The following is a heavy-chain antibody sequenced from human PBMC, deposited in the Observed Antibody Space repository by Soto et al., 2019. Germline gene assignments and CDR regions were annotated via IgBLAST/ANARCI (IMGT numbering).Heavy chain of an antibody. D-gene: IGHD3-10*01. CDR1: GGTFSSYA. J-gene: IGHJ5*02. V-gene: IGHV1-69*13. Sequence: ASVKVSCKASGGTFSSYAISWVRQAPGQGLEWMGGIIPIFGTANYAQKFQGRVTITADETTSTAYMELSSLRSEDTAVYYCARDLKYYYGSGSYGPEYNWFDPWGQGTLVTVSS. CDR2: IIPIFGTA. CDR3: ARDLKYYYGSGSYGPEYNWFDP.